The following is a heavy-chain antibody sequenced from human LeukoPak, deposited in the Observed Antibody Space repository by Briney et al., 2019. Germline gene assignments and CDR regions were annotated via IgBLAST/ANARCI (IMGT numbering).Heavy chain of an antibody. CDR3: ARERGVSSGYFDY. Sequence: SETLSLTCSVSGGSISSGGYSWSWIRQHPGKGLEWIGYIYYSGSTYYNPSLKSRVTISVDTSKNQFSLKLSSVTAADTAVYYCARERGVSSGYFDYWGQGTLVTVSS. CDR1: GGSISSGGYS. V-gene: IGHV4-31*03. CDR2: IYYSGST. J-gene: IGHJ4*02. D-gene: IGHD3-22*01.